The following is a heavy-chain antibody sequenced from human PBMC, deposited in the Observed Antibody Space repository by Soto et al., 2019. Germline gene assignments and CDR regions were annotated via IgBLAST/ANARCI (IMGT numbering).Heavy chain of an antibody. CDR1: GFTFSSYW. J-gene: IGHJ6*02. CDR3: ARRLGTAPQDRYYYYGMDV. V-gene: IGHV3-7*05. CDR2: IKQDGSEK. D-gene: IGHD1-1*01. Sequence: GGSLRLSCAASGFTFSSYWMSWVRQAPGKGLEWVANIKQDGSEKYYVDSVKGRFTISRDNAKNSLYLQMNSLRAEDTAVYYCARRLGTAPQDRYYYYGMDVWGQGTTVTVSS.